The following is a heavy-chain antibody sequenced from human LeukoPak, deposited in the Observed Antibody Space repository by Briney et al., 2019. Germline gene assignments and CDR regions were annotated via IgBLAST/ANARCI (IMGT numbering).Heavy chain of an antibody. J-gene: IGHJ3*02. V-gene: IGHV4-59*01. CDR3: ARRESWSYHYDSSGYRDAFDI. CDR2: IYYSGST. Sequence: SETLSLTCTVSGGSISSYYWSWIRQPPGKGLEWIGYIYYSGSTNYNPSLKSRATISVDTSKNQFSLKLSSVTAADTAVYYCARRESWSYHYDSSGYRDAFDIWGQGTMVTVSS. CDR1: GGSISSYY. D-gene: IGHD3-22*01.